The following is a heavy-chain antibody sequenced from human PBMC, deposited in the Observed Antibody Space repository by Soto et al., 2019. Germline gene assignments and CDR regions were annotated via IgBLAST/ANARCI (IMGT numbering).Heavy chain of an antibody. CDR1: GYNFTSYW. V-gene: IGHV5-10-1*01. CDR3: ASRESIAARGFYGMDV. D-gene: IGHD6-6*01. CDR2: IDPSDSYT. Sequence: GESLKISCKGSGYNFTSYWISWVRQMPGKGLEWMGRIDPSDSYTNYSPSFQGHVTISADKSISTAYLQWSSLKASDTAMYYCASRESIAARGFYGMDVWGQGTTVTVSS. J-gene: IGHJ6*02.